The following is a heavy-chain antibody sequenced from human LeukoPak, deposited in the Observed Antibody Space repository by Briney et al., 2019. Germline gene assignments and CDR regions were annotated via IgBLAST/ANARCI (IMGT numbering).Heavy chain of an antibody. V-gene: IGHV3-7*05. J-gene: IGHJ5*02. CDR3: ARGQGWFDP. CDR1: GFTFSNYW. Sequence: PGGSLRLSCAASGFTFSNYWMTWVRQAPGKGLEWVATIKQDGSDKYYVASVKGRFTFSRDNAKNSLYLQMDSLRAEDTAVYYCARGQGWFDPWGQGTLVTVSS. CDR2: IKQDGSDK.